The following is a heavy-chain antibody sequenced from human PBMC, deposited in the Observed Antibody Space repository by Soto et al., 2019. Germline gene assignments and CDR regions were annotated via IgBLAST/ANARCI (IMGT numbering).Heavy chain of an antibody. D-gene: IGHD2-2*01. V-gene: IGHV4-39*01. J-gene: IGHJ6*02. CDR3: ECLPYYYYYGMDV. CDR2: IYYSGST. CDR1: GGSISSSSYY. Sequence: PSETLSVTCTVSGGSISSSSYYWGWIRQPPGKGLEWIGSIYYSGSTYYNPSLKSRVTISVDTSKNQFSLKLSSVTAADTAVYYCECLPYYYYYGMDVWGQGTTVTVSS.